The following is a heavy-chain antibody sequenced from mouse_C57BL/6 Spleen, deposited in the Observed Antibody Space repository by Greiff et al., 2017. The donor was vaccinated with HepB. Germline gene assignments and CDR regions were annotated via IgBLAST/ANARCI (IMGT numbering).Heavy chain of an antibody. CDR2: IDPSDSYT. Sequence: QVQLQQPGAELVMPGASVKLSCKASGYTFTSYWMHWVKQRPGQGLEWIGEIDPSDSYTNYNQKFKGKSTLTVDKSSSTAYMQLSSLTSEDSAVYYCARKKDDYSLWYFDVWGTGTTVTVSS. J-gene: IGHJ1*03. V-gene: IGHV1-69*01. D-gene: IGHD2-4*01. CDR3: ARKKDDYSLWYFDV. CDR1: GYTFTSYW.